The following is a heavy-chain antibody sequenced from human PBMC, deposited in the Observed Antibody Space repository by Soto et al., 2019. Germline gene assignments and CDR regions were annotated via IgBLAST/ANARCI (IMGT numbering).Heavy chain of an antibody. D-gene: IGHD2-2*01. V-gene: IGHV3-23*01. J-gene: IGHJ4*02. CDR2: ISVSGGST. CDR1: GFDFSSCA. Sequence: GGSLRLSCVASGFDFSSCAMSWVRQAPGKGLEWVSAISVSGGSTYYADSLKGRFTISRDNSKNTLFLQMNSLRAEDTAVYYCAKDIYGHQYYFDYWGQGTLVTVSS. CDR3: AKDIYGHQYYFDY.